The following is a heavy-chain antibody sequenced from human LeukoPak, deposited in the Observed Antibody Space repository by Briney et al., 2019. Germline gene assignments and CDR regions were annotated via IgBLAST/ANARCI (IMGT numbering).Heavy chain of an antibody. V-gene: IGHV3-15*01. J-gene: IGHJ4*02. CDR1: GFTFSNAW. D-gene: IGHD6-13*01. Sequence: PGGSLRLSYAASGFTFSNAWMSWVRQAPGKGLEWVGRIKSKTDGGTTDYAAPVKGRFTISRDDSKNTLYLQMNSLKTEDTAVYYCTTLLGDSFSWYVGYWGQGTLVTVSS. CDR2: IKSKTDGGTT. CDR3: TTLLGDSFSWYVGY.